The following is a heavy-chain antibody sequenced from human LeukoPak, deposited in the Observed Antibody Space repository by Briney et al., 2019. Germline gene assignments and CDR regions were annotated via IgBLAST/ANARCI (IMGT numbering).Heavy chain of an antibody. J-gene: IGHJ5*02. CDR1: GGSISSYY. D-gene: IGHD3-22*01. Sequence: RSESLSLTCTVSGGSISSYYWSWIRDPPGKGLGWIGYIYYSGSTNYNPSLKSRVTISVDTSKDQFSLTLSSVTAADTAVYYCARAGFTYDSSGYYADWFDPWGQGPLVPVSS. CDR3: ARAGFTYDSSGYYADWFDP. V-gene: IGHV4-59*01. CDR2: IYYSGST.